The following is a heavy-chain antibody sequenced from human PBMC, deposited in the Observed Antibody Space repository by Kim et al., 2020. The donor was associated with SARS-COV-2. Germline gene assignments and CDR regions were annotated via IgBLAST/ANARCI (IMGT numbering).Heavy chain of an antibody. V-gene: IGHV3-23*03. CDR2: IHNSVRSP. CDR1: GFTFSIHA. D-gene: IGHD3-10*01. J-gene: IGHJ5*02. Sequence: GGSLRLSCAASGFTFSIHAMTWVRQAPGKGLEWVSVIHNSVRSPYYADSVRGRFTASRDNAKNTLYLEMNSLRAEDTAVYYCVKTEVRDAVFDPWGQGTLVTVSS. CDR3: VKTEVRDAVFDP.